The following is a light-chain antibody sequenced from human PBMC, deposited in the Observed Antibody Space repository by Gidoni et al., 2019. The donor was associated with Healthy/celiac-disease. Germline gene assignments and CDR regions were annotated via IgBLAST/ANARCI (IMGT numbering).Light chain of an antibody. CDR3: QQYGSSPQT. V-gene: IGKV3-20*01. J-gene: IGKJ2*01. CDR1: QSVSSSY. Sequence: EIVLTQSPGTMSLSPVERATLSCRASQSVSSSYLAWYQQKPGQAPRLLIYGASSRATGIPDRFSGSGSGTDFTLTISRLEPEDFAVYYWQQYGSSPQTFXQXTKLEIK. CDR2: GAS.